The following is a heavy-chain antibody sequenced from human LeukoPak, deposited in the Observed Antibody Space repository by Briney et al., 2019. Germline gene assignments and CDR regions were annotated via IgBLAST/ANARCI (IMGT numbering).Heavy chain of an antibody. D-gene: IGHD1-14*01. CDR3: ARGDRTKGYYYYYMDV. CDR2: INHSGST. V-gene: IGHV4-34*01. Sequence: PSETLSLTCAVYGGSFSGYYWSWIRQPPGKGLEWIGEINHSGSTNYNPSLKSRVTISVDTSKNQFSLKLSSVTAADTAVYYCARGDRTKGYYYYYMDVWGKGTTVTASS. CDR1: GGSFSGYY. J-gene: IGHJ6*03.